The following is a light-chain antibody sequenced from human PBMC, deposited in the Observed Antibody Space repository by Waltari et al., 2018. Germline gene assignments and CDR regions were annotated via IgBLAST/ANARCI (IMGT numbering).Light chain of an antibody. V-gene: IGKV1-5*03. CDR1: QTISNW. CDR2: KAS. CDR3: QHYNNYPLT. J-gene: IGKJ4*01. Sequence: DIQMTQSPSTLSASVGDRVTITCRASQTISNWLAWYQQKPGKAPEVLIYKASSLESGVPSRFSGSGSGTEFTLTTSSLQPDDFATYYCQHYNNYPLTFGGGTKVEIK.